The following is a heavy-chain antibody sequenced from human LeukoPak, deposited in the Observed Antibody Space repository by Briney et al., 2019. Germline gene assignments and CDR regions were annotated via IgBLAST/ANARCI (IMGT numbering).Heavy chain of an antibody. Sequence: KPSETLSLTCAVYGGSFSGYYWSWIRKPPGKGLEWIGEINHSGSTNYNPSLKSRVTISVDTSKNQFSLKLSSVTAADTAVYYCARGKKNLTVTIFGVVILPKYNWFDPWGQGTLVTVSS. CDR3: ARGKKNLTVTIFGVVILPKYNWFDP. D-gene: IGHD3-3*01. CDR2: INHSGST. CDR1: GGSFSGYY. V-gene: IGHV4-34*01. J-gene: IGHJ5*02.